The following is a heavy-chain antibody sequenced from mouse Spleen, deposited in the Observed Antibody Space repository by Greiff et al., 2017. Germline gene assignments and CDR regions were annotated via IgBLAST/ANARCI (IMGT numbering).Heavy chain of an antibody. J-gene: IGHJ2*01. CDR1: GFNIKDDY. V-gene: IGHV14-4*01. D-gene: IGHD2-14*01. Sequence: VQLQQSGAELVRPGASVKLSCTASGFNIKDDYMHWVKQRPEQGLEWIGWIDPENGDTEYASKFQGKATITADTSSNTAYLQLSSLTSEDTAVYYCTTYRYDDYFDYWGQGTTLTVSS. CDR3: TTYRYDDYFDY. CDR2: IDPENGDT.